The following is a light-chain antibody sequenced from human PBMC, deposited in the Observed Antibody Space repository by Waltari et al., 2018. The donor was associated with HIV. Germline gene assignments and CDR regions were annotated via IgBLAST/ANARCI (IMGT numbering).Light chain of an antibody. V-gene: IGLV2-23*02. Sequence: QSALTQPASVSGFPGQSITISCTGTSSDVGSYNLVSWYQQHPGKAPKLMIYEVSKRPSGVSNRFSGSKSGNTASLTISGLQAEDEADYYCCSYVGWSTILYVFGTGTKVTVL. CDR3: CSYVGWSTILYV. CDR2: EVS. J-gene: IGLJ1*01. CDR1: SSDVGSYNL.